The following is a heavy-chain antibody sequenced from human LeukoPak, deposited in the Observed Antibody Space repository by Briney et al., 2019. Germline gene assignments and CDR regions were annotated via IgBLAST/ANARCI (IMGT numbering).Heavy chain of an antibody. CDR2: ISAYNGNT. V-gene: IGHV1-18*01. Sequence: GASVTVSCKASGYTFTSYGISWVRQAPGQGLEWMGWISAYNGNTNYAQKLQGRVTMTTDTSTSTAYMELRSLRSDDTAVYYCARRGDYYDFWSGYTYYFDYWGQGTLVTVSS. CDR3: ARRGDYYDFWSGYTYYFDY. J-gene: IGHJ4*02. CDR1: GYTFTSYG. D-gene: IGHD3-3*01.